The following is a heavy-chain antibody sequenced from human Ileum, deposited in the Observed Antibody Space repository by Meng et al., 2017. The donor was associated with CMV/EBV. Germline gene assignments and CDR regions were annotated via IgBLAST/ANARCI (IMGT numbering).Heavy chain of an antibody. V-gene: IGHV3-7*01. CDR2: TNEDGSDK. Sequence: GESLKISCAATGSGFSNSWMILVLRAPGKGLEWVAKTNEDGSDKYYVDSVKGRFTIFRDSAKNSEYLQMNSQRAEDSDVYCYERTGPLYGLYFCYWGQGTLVTVSS. CDR3: ERTGPLYGLYFCY. D-gene: IGHD2-8*01. CDR1: GSGFSNSW. J-gene: IGHJ4*02.